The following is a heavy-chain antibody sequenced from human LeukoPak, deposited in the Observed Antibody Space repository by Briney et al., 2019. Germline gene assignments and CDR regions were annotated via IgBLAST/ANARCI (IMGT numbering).Heavy chain of an antibody. CDR1: GFSLSTHG. CDR2: MWYDGTRE. D-gene: IGHD1-26*01. J-gene: IGHJ4*02. CDR3: ARDLSYGSLDF. Sequence: GGSLRLSCAASGFSLSTHGMHWVREAPGKGLEWVAGMWYDGTREDYADSVKGRFTISRDLSKNTLNLQMNSLRVEDTAMFYCARDLSYGSLDFRGQGTLVTVSS. V-gene: IGHV3-33*01.